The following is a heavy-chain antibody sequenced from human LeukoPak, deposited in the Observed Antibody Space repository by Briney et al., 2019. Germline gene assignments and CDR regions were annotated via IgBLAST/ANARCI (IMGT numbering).Heavy chain of an antibody. CDR3: ARMATMIVVGTVNFDY. CDR2: INPNSGGT. V-gene: IGHV1-2*02. Sequence: ASVKVSCKASGYTFTGYYMHWVRQAPGQGLEWMGWINPNSGGTNYAQKFQGRVTMTRDTSISTAYMELSRLRSDDTAVYYCARMATMIVVGTVNFDYWGQGTLVTVSS. D-gene: IGHD3-22*01. J-gene: IGHJ4*02. CDR1: GYTFTGYY.